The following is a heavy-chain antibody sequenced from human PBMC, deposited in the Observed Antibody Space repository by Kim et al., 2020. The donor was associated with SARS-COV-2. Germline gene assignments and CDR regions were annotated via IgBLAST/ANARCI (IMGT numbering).Heavy chain of an antibody. V-gene: IGHV4-4*02. D-gene: IGHD4-17*01. CDR2: ISHAGST. Sequence: SETLSLTCAVSAGSISRSNWWNWVRQPPGKGLEWIGEISHAGSTNYRPSLKSRVTISVDKSKNQFSMNLTSVTAADTAVYYCARATDYGAIAGYWYFDLWGRGTHVTVSS. J-gene: IGHJ2*01. CDR3: ARATDYGAIAGYWYFDL. CDR1: AGSISRSNW.